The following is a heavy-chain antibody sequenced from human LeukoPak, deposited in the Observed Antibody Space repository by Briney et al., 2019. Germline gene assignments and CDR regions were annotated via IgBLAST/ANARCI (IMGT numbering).Heavy chain of an antibody. J-gene: IGHJ4*02. D-gene: IGHD1-26*01. CDR2: IYYSGST. CDR3: ASSRSYTRPHFDY. Sequence: SETLSLTCTVSGGSISSYYWSWIRQPPGKGLEWIGYIYYSGSTNYNPSLKSRVTISVDTSKNQFSLKLSSVTAADTAVYYCASSRSYTRPHFDYWGQGTLVTVSS. CDR1: GGSISSYY. V-gene: IGHV4-59*01.